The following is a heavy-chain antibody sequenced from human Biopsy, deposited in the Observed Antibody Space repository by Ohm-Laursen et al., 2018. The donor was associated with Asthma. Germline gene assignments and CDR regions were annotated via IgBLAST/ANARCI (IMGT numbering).Heavy chain of an antibody. CDR3: AKSADYYDSTDYRDF. CDR1: GFSFDDCA. CDR2: ISWNSGNI. V-gene: IGHV3-9*01. Sequence: SLRLSCAASGFSFDDCAMHWVRHAPGKGLEWVSRISWNSGNIDYADSVKGRFTISRDNAKNSLYLQMQSLRPEDTAFYYCAKSADYYDSTDYRDFWGRGTLVTVSS. J-gene: IGHJ4*01. D-gene: IGHD3-22*01.